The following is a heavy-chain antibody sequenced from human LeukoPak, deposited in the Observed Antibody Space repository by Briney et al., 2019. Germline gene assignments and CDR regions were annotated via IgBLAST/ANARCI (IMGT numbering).Heavy chain of an antibody. CDR2: ISGSGDNM. CDR1: KFTFNNYA. V-gene: IGHV3-23*01. J-gene: IGHJ4*02. Sequence: PGGSLRLSCLASKFTFNNYAMTWVRQAPGKGLEWVSSISGSGDNMDYADSVKGRFIISRDNSKNTLYLQMNSLRAEDTAVYYCSRDRHCIGSTCYGLWGQGTRVTVSS. CDR3: SRDRHCIGSTCYGL. D-gene: IGHD2-2*01.